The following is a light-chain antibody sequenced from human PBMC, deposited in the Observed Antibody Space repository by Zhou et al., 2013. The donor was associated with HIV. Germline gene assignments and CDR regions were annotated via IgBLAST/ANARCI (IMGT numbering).Light chain of an antibody. Sequence: DIQMTQSPSTLSASVGDRVTITCRASQSISHWLAWYQHKAGKAPKLLIQKASSLQSGVPSRFSGSGSGTEFTLTISSLQPDDFATYYCQQYHTYPRTFGQGTKVEIK. V-gene: IGKV1-5*03. CDR2: KAS. CDR1: QSISHW. CDR3: QQYHTYPRT. J-gene: IGKJ1*01.